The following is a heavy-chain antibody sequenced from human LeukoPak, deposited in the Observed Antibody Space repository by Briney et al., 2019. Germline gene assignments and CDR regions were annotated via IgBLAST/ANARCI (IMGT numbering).Heavy chain of an antibody. CDR1: GGSISSSSYY. CDR3: ARRRIFDAFDI. Sequence: PSETLSLTCTVSGGSISSSSYYWGCIRQPPGKGLEWIGTIYYSGSTYYNPSLKSRVTISVDTSKNQFSLRLSSVTAADTAVYYCARRRIFDAFDIWGQGTMVTVSS. CDR2: IYYSGST. V-gene: IGHV4-39*07. J-gene: IGHJ3*02.